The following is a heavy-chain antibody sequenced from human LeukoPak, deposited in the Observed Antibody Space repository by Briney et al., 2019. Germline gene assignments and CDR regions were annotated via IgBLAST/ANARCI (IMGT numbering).Heavy chain of an antibody. CDR3: ARHLYSSSWDQGPLRFDP. D-gene: IGHD6-13*01. V-gene: IGHV4-59*08. CDR1: GGSISSYY. CDR2: IYYSGST. J-gene: IGHJ5*02. Sequence: SETLSLTCTVSGGSISSYYWSWIRQPPGKGLEWIGYIYYSGSTNYNPSLKSRVTISVDTSKNQFSLKLSSVTAADTAVYYCARHLYSSSWDQGPLRFDPWGQGTLVTVSS.